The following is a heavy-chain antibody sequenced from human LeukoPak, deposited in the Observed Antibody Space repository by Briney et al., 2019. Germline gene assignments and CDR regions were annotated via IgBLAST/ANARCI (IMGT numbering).Heavy chain of an antibody. CDR3: ARSYSSGWLFDY. J-gene: IGHJ4*02. CDR1: GYTFTGYY. CDR2: INPNSGGT. Sequence: ASVKVSCKASGYTFTGYYMHWVRQAPGQGLEWMGWINPNSGGTNYAQKFQGRVTMTRDTSISTAYMELSRLRSDDTAVYYCARSYSSGWLFDYWGQGTLVTVSS. V-gene: IGHV1-2*02. D-gene: IGHD6-19*01.